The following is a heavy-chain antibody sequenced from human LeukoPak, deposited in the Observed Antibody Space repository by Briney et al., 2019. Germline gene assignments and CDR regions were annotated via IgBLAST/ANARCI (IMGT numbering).Heavy chain of an antibody. J-gene: IGHJ4*02. V-gene: IGHV3-7*01. CDR3: ARVGGHVEMATIIYFDY. CDR1: GFTFSSYW. D-gene: IGHD5-24*01. Sequence: PGGSLRLSCAASGFTFSSYWMSWVRQAPGRGLEWVANIKQDGSEKYYVDSVKGRFTISRDNAKNSLYLQMNSLRAEDTAVYYCARVGGHVEMATIIYFDYWGQGTLVNVSS. CDR2: IKQDGSEK.